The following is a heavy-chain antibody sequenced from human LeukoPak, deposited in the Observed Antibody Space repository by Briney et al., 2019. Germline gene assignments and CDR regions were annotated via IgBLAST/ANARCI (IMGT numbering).Heavy chain of an antibody. J-gene: IGHJ4*02. D-gene: IGHD6-6*01. Sequence: GGSLRLSCAASGFTFSSYAMSWVRQAPGKGLEWVSAISGSGGSTYYADSVKGRFTISRDNSKNSLYLQMNSLRAEDTAVYYCARRVYSSSFDYWGQGTLVTVSS. CDR1: GFTFSSYA. CDR2: ISGSGGST. V-gene: IGHV3-23*01. CDR3: ARRVYSSSFDY.